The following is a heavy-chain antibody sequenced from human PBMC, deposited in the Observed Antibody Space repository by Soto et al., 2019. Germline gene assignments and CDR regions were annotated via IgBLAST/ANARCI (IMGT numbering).Heavy chain of an antibody. J-gene: IGHJ4*02. CDR2: INAGNGNT. CDR3: ARDLGIIYFGEPVGY. Sequence: GASVKVSCKASGYTFTSYAMHWVRQAPGQRLEWMGWINAGNGNTKYSQKFQGRVTITRDTSASTAYMELSSLRVEDTAVYYCARDLGIIYFGEPVGYWGQGIMVTVSS. CDR1: GYTFTSYA. D-gene: IGHD3-10*01. V-gene: IGHV1-3*01.